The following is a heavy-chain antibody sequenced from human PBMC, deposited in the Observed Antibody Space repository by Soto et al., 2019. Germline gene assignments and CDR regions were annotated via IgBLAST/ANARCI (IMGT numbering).Heavy chain of an antibody. Sequence: GSGPTLVNPTQTLTLTCTFSGFSLSSSGVGVGWIRQPPGEALEWLGIIFWDDDKRYSPSLKSRVTITKDTSKNQLVLTMTNMDLVDTATYYCAHLPWQHLWPRAPVVYWGQGTPVTVS. J-gene: IGHJ4*02. CDR3: AHLPWQHLWPRAPVVY. V-gene: IGHV2-5*02. D-gene: IGHD5-18*01. CDR2: IFWDDDK. CDR1: GFSLSSSGVG.